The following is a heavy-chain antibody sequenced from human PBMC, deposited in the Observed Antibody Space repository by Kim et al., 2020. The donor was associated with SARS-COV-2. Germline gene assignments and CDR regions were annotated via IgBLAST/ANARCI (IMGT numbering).Heavy chain of an antibody. Sequence: SETLSLTCTVSGGSISSYSWSWIRQPPGKGLEWIGYIYYSGSTNYNPSLKSRVTISVDTSKNQFSLKLSSVTAADTAVYYCARHHVYYYDGMDVWGQGTTVTVSS. J-gene: IGHJ6*02. V-gene: IGHV4-59*13. CDR3: ARHHVYYYDGMDV. CDR2: IYYSGST. CDR1: GGSISSYS.